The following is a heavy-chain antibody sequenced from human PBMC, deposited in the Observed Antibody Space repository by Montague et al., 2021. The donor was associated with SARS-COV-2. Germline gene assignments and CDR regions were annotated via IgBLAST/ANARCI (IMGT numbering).Heavy chain of an antibody. V-gene: IGHV4-59*01. Sequence: SETLSLTCTVSGGSISRYYWNWIRQPPGKGLEWTAYIYYSGSTNYNPSLKSRVTISVDTSKNQFSLKLSSVTAADTAVYYCARSRENYNILTGYPYYFDYWGQGTLVTVSS. J-gene: IGHJ4*02. CDR2: IYYSGST. D-gene: IGHD3-9*01. CDR3: ARSRENYNILTGYPYYFDY. CDR1: GGSISRYY.